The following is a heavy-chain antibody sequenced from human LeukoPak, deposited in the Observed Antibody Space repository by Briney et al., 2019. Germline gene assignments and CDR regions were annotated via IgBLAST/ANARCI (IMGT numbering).Heavy chain of an antibody. CDR2: INPNSGGT. CDR3: ARGTESYSNSWVSQQDPFYI. J-gene: IGHJ3*02. Sequence: ASVKVSCKGSGYTFTDYYMHWVRQAPGQGLEWMGWINPNSGGTNYGQKFQGRVTMSRDTSIHTAYMELSRLRSDDTAVYYCARGTESYSNSWVSQQDPFYIWGQGTLVTVSS. V-gene: IGHV1-2*02. D-gene: IGHD6-13*01. CDR1: GYTFTDYY.